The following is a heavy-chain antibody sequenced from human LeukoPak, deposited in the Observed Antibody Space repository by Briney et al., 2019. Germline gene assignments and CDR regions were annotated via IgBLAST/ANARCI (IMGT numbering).Heavy chain of an antibody. CDR2: IYYSGST. CDR3: ARGGNYGDYDGYFDY. CDR1: GGSISSYY. V-gene: IGHV4-59*08. Sequence: SETLSLTCTVSGGSISSYYWSWIRQPPGKGLEWIGYIYYSGSTNYNPSLRSRVTISVDTSKNQSSLKLSSVTAADTAVYYCARGGNYGDYDGYFDYWGQGTLVTVSS. D-gene: IGHD4-17*01. J-gene: IGHJ4*02.